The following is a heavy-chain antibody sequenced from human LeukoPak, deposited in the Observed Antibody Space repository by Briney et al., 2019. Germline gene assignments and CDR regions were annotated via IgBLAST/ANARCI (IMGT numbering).Heavy chain of an antibody. Sequence: GESLKISCKGSGYTFTSYWIGWVRQMPGKGPEWMGIIYPGDSDTRYSPSFQGQVTISADKSTSTAHLQWSSLKASDTAMYYCARHRPPHVDTAMIMVSWFDPWGQGTLVTVSS. V-gene: IGHV5-51*01. CDR3: ARHRPPHVDTAMIMVSWFDP. CDR1: GYTFTSYW. D-gene: IGHD5-18*01. J-gene: IGHJ5*02. CDR2: IYPGDSDT.